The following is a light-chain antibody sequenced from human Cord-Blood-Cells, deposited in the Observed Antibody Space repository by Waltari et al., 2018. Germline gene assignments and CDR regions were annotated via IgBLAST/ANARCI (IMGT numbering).Light chain of an antibody. Sequence: QSALTQPASVSGSPGHSITISCTGTSSDVGGYNYVPWYQQHPGKAPKLMIYDVSNRPSGVSNRFSGSKSGNTASLTISGLQAEDEADYYCSSYTSSSTLVFGGGTKLTVL. CDR2: DVS. CDR1: SSDVGGYNY. CDR3: SSYTSSSTLV. J-gene: IGLJ3*02. V-gene: IGLV2-14*03.